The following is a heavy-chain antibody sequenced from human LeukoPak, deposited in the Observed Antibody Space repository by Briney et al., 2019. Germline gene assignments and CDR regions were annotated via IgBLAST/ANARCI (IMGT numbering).Heavy chain of an antibody. CDR1: GYTFTGYY. CDR3: ASTYYDILTGYSYYFDY. V-gene: IGHV1-2*04. CDR2: INPNSGGT. D-gene: IGHD3-9*01. J-gene: IGHJ4*02. Sequence: ASVKVSCKASGYTFTGYYMHWVRQAPGQGLEWMGWINPNSGGTNYAQKFQGWVTMTRDTSISTAYMELRSLRSDDTAVYYCASTYYDILTGYSYYFDYWGQGTLVTVSS.